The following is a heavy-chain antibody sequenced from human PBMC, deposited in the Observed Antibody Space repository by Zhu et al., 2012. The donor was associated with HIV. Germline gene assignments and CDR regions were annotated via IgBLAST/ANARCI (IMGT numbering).Heavy chain of an antibody. J-gene: IGHJ4*01. CDR2: IYRSGAT. D-gene: IGHD2-21*01. CDR1: GSSINTANY. Sequence: QVQVQGSGPGLVKPSETLSLTCDVSGSSINTANYWGWIRQPPGKGLEWIANIYRSGATYYNPSLRSRATISMDRSRNLFFLTLNSVTAADTAIYFCARTGDDNHHASFDIWDQGTLVTVSS. V-gene: IGHV4-38-2*01. CDR3: ARTGDDNHHASFDI.